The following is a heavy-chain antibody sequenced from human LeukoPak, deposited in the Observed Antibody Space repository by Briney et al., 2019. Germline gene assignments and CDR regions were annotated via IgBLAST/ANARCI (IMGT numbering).Heavy chain of an antibody. Sequence: SSETLSLTCAVYGGSFSGYYWSWIRQPPGKGLEWIGEINHSGSTNYNPSLKSRVTISVDTSKNQFSLKLSSVTAADTAVYYCARGGWFGELFVAYYFDYWGQGTLVTVSS. J-gene: IGHJ4*02. CDR3: ARGGWFGELFVAYYFDY. V-gene: IGHV4-34*01. D-gene: IGHD3-10*01. CDR1: GGSFSGYY. CDR2: INHSGST.